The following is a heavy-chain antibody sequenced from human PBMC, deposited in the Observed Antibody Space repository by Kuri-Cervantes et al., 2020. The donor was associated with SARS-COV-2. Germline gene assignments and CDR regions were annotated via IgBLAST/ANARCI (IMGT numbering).Heavy chain of an antibody. D-gene: IGHD3-22*01. V-gene: IGHV3-30-3*01. CDR3: ARGGGGYYQTYFDY. CDR2: ISYDGSNK. Sequence: GGSLRLSCAASGFTFSSYAMHWVRQAPGKGLEWVAVISYDGSNKYYADSVKDRFTISRDNSKNTLYLQMNSLRAEDTAVYYCARGGGGYYQTYFDYWGQGTLVTVSS. J-gene: IGHJ4*02. CDR1: GFTFSSYA.